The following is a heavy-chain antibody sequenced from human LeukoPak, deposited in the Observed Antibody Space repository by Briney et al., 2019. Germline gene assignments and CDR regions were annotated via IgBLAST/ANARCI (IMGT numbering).Heavy chain of an antibody. J-gene: IGHJ4*02. V-gene: IGHV1-18*04. CDR3: ARDFPAGYSGFDYFDY. CDR1: GYTFTGYY. D-gene: IGHD5-12*01. Sequence: GASVKVSCKASGYTFTGYYMHWVRQAPGQGLEWMGWISAYNGNTNYAQKLQGRVTMTTDTSTSTAYMELRSLRSEDTAVYYCARDFPAGYSGFDYFDYWGQGTLVTVSS. CDR2: ISAYNGNT.